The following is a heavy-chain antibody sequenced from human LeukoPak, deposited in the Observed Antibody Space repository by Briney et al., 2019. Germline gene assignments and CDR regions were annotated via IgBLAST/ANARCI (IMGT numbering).Heavy chain of an antibody. CDR1: GGSISSSNW. CDR3: ARPKTYYYDSSGYYDGAFDI. Sequence: SETLSLTCAVSGGSISSSNWWSWVRQPPGKGLEWIGEINHRGSTNYNPSLKSRVTISVDTSKNQFSLKLSSVTAADTAVYYCARPKTYYYDSSGYYDGAFDIWGQGTMVTVSS. CDR2: INHRGST. D-gene: IGHD3-22*01. V-gene: IGHV4-4*02. J-gene: IGHJ3*02.